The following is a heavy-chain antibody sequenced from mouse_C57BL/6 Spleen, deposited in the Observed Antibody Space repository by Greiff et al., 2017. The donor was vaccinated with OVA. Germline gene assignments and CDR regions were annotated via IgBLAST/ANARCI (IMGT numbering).Heavy chain of an antibody. Sequence: QVQLQQPGAELVRPGTSVKLSCKASGYTFTSYWMHWVKQRPGQGLEWIGVIDPSDSYTNYNQKFKGKATLTVDTSSSPAYMQLSSLTSEDSAVYYCARGGAQATIDYWGQGTTLTVSS. CDR2: IDPSDSYT. D-gene: IGHD3-2*02. V-gene: IGHV1-59*01. J-gene: IGHJ2*01. CDR3: ARGGAQATIDY. CDR1: GYTFTSYW.